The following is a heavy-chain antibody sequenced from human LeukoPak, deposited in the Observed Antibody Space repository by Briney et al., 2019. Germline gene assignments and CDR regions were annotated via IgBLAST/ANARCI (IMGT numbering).Heavy chain of an antibody. CDR3: AKDKYSRLVIMTSPFDY. J-gene: IGHJ4*02. D-gene: IGHD3-9*01. Sequence: GGSLRLSCAASGFTFSSYGMHWVRQAPGKGLEWVAVIWYDGSNKYYADSVKGRFTISRDNSKNTLYLQMNSLRAEDTAVYYCAKDKYSRLVIMTSPFDYWGQGTLVTVSS. CDR2: IWYDGSNK. CDR1: GFTFSSYG. V-gene: IGHV3-30*02.